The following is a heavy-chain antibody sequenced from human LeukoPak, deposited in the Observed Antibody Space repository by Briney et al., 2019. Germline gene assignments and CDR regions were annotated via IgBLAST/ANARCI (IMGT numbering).Heavy chain of an antibody. V-gene: IGHV4-4*07. CDR3: ARDRTTVTTNWFDP. Sequence: SETLSLTFTVSGGSISSYYWSWIRQPAGKGLEWIGRIYTSGSTNYNPSLKSRVTMSVDTSKNQFSLKLSSVTAADTAVYYCARDRTTVTTNWFDPWGQGTLVTVSS. D-gene: IGHD4-11*01. CDR2: IYTSGST. J-gene: IGHJ5*02. CDR1: GGSISSYY.